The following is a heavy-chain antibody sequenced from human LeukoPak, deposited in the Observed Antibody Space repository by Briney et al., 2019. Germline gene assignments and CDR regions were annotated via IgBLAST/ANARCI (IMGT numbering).Heavy chain of an antibody. Sequence: GTSLRLSCAASGFTFSRYAIHWVRQAPGKGLEWVAVISFDGSIKYFADSVKGRFTISRDNSKNTLYLQMNSLRPDDTAVYYCAREGSGSPLDAFDIWGHATLVTVSS. D-gene: IGHD1-26*01. V-gene: IGHV3-30-3*01. CDR3: AREGSGSPLDAFDI. J-gene: IGHJ3*02. CDR1: GFTFSRYA. CDR2: ISFDGSIK.